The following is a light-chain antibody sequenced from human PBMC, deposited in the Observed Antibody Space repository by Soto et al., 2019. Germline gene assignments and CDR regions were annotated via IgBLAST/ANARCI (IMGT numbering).Light chain of an antibody. J-gene: IGKJ3*01. CDR1: QSVSSSY. CDR2: GAS. Sequence: EIVLTQSPGTLSLSPGERATLSCRASQSVSSSYLAWYQQKPGQAPRLLIYGASSRATGIPDRFSGSGSGTDFTLTISRLEPEDFAVYYCQQYNNWPGITFGPGTKVDIK. V-gene: IGKV3-20*01. CDR3: QQYNNWPGIT.